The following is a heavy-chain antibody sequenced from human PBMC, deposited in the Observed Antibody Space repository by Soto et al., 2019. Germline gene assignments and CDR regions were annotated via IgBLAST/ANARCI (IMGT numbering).Heavy chain of an antibody. J-gene: IGHJ4*02. V-gene: IGHV1-69*13. CDR1: GDTFSGYP. CDR2: IIPVFGTT. Sequence: SVKVSCKASGDTFSGYPINWVRQAPGEGLEWMGRIIPVFGTTNDAQRFEGRVTFTADESTNTAYMELRGLLSEDTAVYYCARDGGFGELKYWGPGTLVTVSS. D-gene: IGHD3-10*01. CDR3: ARDGGFGELKY.